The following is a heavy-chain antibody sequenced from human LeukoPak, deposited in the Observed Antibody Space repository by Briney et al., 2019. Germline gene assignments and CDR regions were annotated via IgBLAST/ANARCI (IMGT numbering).Heavy chain of an antibody. V-gene: IGHV3-23*01. CDR3: AKDIYGSGSYYPDY. Sequence: PGGSLRLSCAASGFIFSTCAMSWVRQAPGKGLEWVSTVSGSGGTTYYADSVKGRFTISRDNSKNTLYLQMNSLRAEDTAVYYCAKDIYGSGSYYPDYWGQGTLVTVSS. D-gene: IGHD3-10*01. CDR2: VSGSGGTT. CDR1: GFIFSTCA. J-gene: IGHJ4*02.